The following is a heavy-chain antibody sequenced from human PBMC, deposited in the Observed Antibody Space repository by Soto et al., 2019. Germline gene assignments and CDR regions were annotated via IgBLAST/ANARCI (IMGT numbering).Heavy chain of an antibody. V-gene: IGHV3-23*01. CDR1: VLTFSSYA. D-gene: IGHD1-7*01. J-gene: IGHJ5*02. CDR3: ARDIRGGGNYGWFDA. CDR2: ISGRGDKT. Sequence: EVQLLESGGGLVQPGGSLRLSCAASVLTFSSYAMSWVRQAPGRGLAWVPAISGRGDKTYYADSVRGRFTISGDNAKDTLYLQMSSLRAEDTAVYYCARDIRGGGNYGWFDAWGQGTLVTVSS.